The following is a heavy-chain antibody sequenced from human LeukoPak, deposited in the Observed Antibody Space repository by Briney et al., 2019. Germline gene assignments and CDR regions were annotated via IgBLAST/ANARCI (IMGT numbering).Heavy chain of an antibody. CDR3: ARGVVVPAAILGAFDI. Sequence: PSETLSLTCTVSGGSISSYYWSWIRQPPGKGLEWIGYIYYSGSTNYNPSLKSRVTISVDTSKNQFSLKLSSVTAADTAVYYCARGVVVPAAILGAFDIWGQGTMVTVSS. CDR2: IYYSGST. CDR1: GGSISSYY. V-gene: IGHV4-59*01. J-gene: IGHJ3*02. D-gene: IGHD2-2*01.